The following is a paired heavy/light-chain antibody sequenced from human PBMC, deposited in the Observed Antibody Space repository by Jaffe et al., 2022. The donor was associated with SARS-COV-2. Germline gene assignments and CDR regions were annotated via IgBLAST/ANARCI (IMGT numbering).Heavy chain of an antibody. J-gene: IGHJ6*02. D-gene: IGHD2-8*01. Sequence: QVQLQESGPGLVKPSETLTLTCTVSGGSIRSYYWTWIRQPAGKGLEWIGRILPSGNTDYNPSLQSRLTMSVDTSKNKFSLKLRSVTAADTAVYYCARAGEYCTNGVCPAQIDVMDVWGQGITVTVSS. CDR1: GGSIRSYY. V-gene: IGHV4-4*07. CDR2: ILPSGNT. CDR3: ARAGEYCTNGVCPAQIDVMDV.
Light chain of an antibody. V-gene: IGKV1-39*01. CDR2: SAS. J-gene: IGKJ2*01. CDR3: QQTYSTPYT. Sequence: DIQMTQSPSSLSASVGDRLTITCRASQNVVSLSSYLNWYQQKPGKAPRLLIYSASRLQSGVPSRFSGSGSGTDFTLTISSLQPEDFATYYCQQTYSTPYTFGQGTRLEIK. CDR1: QNVVSLSSY.